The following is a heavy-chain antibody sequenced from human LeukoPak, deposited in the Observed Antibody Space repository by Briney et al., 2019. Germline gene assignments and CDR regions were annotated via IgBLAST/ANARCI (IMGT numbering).Heavy chain of an antibody. V-gene: IGHV4-39*01. Sequence: PSQTLSLTCTVSGGSISSYYWGWIRQPPGKGLEWIGSIYYSGSTYYNPSLKSRVTISVDTSKNQFSLKLSSVTAADTAVYYCARHVQPPMITFGGASNWFDPWGQGTLVTVSS. CDR3: ARHVQPPMITFGGASNWFDP. D-gene: IGHD3-16*01. CDR2: IYYSGST. CDR1: GGSISSYY. J-gene: IGHJ5*02.